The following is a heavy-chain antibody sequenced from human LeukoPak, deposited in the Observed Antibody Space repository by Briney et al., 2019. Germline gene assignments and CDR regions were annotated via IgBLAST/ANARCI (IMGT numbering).Heavy chain of an antibody. CDR1: GFTFDDYA. CDR3: ARDLDY. CDR2: ISGDGGST. Sequence: GGSLRLSCAASGFTFDDYAMHWVRQAPGKGLEWVSLISGDGGSTYYADSVKGRFTISRDNSKNSLYLQMNSLGAEDTALYYCARDLDYWGQGTLVTVSS. V-gene: IGHV3-43*02. J-gene: IGHJ4*02.